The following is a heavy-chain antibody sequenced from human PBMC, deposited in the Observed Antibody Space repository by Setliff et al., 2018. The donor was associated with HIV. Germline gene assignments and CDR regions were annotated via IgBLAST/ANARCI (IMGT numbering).Heavy chain of an antibody. J-gene: IGHJ4*02. CDR3: ARSRAAGFDY. CDR1: GFAFDNYC. Sequence: GGSLRLSCAASGFAFDNYCMSWVRQAPGKGLEWVSAISGSGGSTYYADSVKGRFTISRDNSKNTLYLQMNSLRAEDTAVYYCARSRAAGFDYWGQGTLVTVSS. D-gene: IGHD6-13*01. CDR2: ISGSGGST. V-gene: IGHV3-23*01.